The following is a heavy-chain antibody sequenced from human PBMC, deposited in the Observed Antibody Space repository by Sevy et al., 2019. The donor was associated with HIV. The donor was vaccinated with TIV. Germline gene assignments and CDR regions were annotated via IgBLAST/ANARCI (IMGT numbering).Heavy chain of an antibody. J-gene: IGHJ6*02. V-gene: IGHV3-21*01. CDR1: GFTFSSYS. CDR2: ISSSSSYI. D-gene: IGHD3-3*01. CDR3: ARRVDVLRFLEWLGGSYYYGMDV. Sequence: GGSLRLSCAASGFTFSSYSMNWVRQAPGKGLEWVSSISSSSSYIYYADSVKGRFTISRDNAKNSLYLQMNSLRAEDTALYYCARRVDVLRFLEWLGGSYYYGMDVWGQGTTVTVSS.